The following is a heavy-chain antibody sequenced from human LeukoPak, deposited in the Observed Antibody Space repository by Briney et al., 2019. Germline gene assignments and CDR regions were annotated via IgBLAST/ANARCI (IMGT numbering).Heavy chain of an antibody. J-gene: IGHJ4*02. CDR3: ARGISSWYRKGGFIDY. CDR2: INHSGST. CDR1: GGSFSGYY. D-gene: IGHD6-13*01. Sequence: SETLSLTCAVYGGSFSGYYWSWIRQPPGKGLEWIGEINHSGSTNYNPSLKSRVTISVDTSKNQFSLKLSSVTAAGTAVYYCARGISSWYRKGGFIDYWGQGTLVLVSS. V-gene: IGHV4-34*01.